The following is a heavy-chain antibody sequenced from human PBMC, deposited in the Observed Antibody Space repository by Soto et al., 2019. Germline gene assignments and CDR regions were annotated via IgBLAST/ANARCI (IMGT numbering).Heavy chain of an antibody. D-gene: IGHD4-4*01. CDR2: ISTSGAST. V-gene: IGHV3-23*01. CDR3: VKGGPYTNYPLDV. Sequence: EVQLLESGGGFIQPGGSLRLSCAASGFTFGSYAMSWVRQAPGKGLEWVSSISTSGASTYYPDSVKGRFTISRDKSKSTLYLQMNSLRAEDTAVYYCVKGGPYTNYPLDVLGQGTTVAVSS. J-gene: IGHJ6*02. CDR1: GFTFGSYA.